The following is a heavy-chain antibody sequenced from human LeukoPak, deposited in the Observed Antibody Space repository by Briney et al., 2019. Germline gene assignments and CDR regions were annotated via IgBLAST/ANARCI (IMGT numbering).Heavy chain of an antibody. CDR1: GGSISSYY. CDR2: IYYSGST. CDR3: ARMQSSFLLRYYGMDV. J-gene: IGHJ6*02. Sequence: SETLSLTCTVSGGSISSYYWSWIRQPPGKGLEWIGYIYYSGSTNYNPSLKSRVTISVDTSKNQFPLKLSSVTAADTAVYYCARMQSSFLLRYYGMDVWGQGTTVTVSS. D-gene: IGHD3-10*01. V-gene: IGHV4-59*01.